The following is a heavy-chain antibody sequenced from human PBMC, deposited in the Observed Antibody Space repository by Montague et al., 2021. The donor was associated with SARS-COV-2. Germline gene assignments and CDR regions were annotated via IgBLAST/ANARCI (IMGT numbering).Heavy chain of an antibody. Sequence: SLRLSCAASGIRFNAHYMDWFRQAPGKGLEWVGRISHKPANYATQYGASVIGIFTISRDTSRSSLFLQMNSLRTEDSAVYYCASAKVDTNAFDVWGQGTVVTVSS. J-gene: IGHJ3*01. D-gene: IGHD1-26*01. CDR1: GIRFNAHY. CDR2: ISHKPANYAT. CDR3: ASAKVDTNAFDV. V-gene: IGHV3-72*01.